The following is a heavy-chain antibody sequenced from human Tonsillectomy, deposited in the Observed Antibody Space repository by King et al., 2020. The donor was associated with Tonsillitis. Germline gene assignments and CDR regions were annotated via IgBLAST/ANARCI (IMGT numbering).Heavy chain of an antibody. D-gene: IGHD6-19*01. Sequence: QLRESGPGLVKPSETLSLTCTVSGGSISSYYWSWIRQPPGKGLAWIGYIYYSGSTNYNPSLKSRVTISVDTSKNQFSLKLTSVTAADTAVYYCAREYSSGWDRYWYFDLWGRGTLVTVSS. V-gene: IGHV4-59*01. CDR3: AREYSSGWDRYWYFDL. J-gene: IGHJ2*01. CDR1: GGSISSYY. CDR2: IYYSGST.